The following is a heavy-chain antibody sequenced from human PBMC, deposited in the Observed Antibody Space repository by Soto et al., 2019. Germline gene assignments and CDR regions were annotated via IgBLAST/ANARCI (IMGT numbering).Heavy chain of an antibody. CDR3: AKDLYYYDSSLDDY. J-gene: IGHJ4*02. D-gene: IGHD3-22*01. CDR1: GFTFSSYA. CDR2: ISNDGTHK. Sequence: QVHLAESGGVVVQPGRSLRLSCAGSGFTFSSYAMHWVRQAPGKGLEWVAVISNDGTHKYYAESLKGRFIISRDNSKNTLYLQMNSLRAEDTAVYFCAKDLYYYDSSLDDYWGQGTLVTVSS. V-gene: IGHV3-30*18.